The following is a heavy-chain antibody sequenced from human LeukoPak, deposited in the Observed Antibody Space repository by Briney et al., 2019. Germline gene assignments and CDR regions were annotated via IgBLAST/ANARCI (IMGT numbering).Heavy chain of an antibody. Sequence: GGSLRLSCAASGFTFSTYSMNWVRQAPGKGLEWISYISSLSGTINYADSVKGRFTISRDNAKDSLYLQMNSLRAEDTAVYYCARASDDFWSGYSDYWGQGTLVTVSS. CDR3: ARASDDFWSGYSDY. V-gene: IGHV3-48*04. CDR1: GFTFSTYS. CDR2: ISSLSGTI. J-gene: IGHJ4*02. D-gene: IGHD3-3*01.